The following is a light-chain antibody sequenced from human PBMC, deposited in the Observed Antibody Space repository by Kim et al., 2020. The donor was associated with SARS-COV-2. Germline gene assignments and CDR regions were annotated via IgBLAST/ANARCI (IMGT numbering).Light chain of an antibody. Sequence: SVYVGESVHHSCRASRSIRQDLGWSEQKPGDPPRLLLYATPSLQSGAPQRFSGSGSGTDFTLNITSLQPEDFATYYCIQDYSYPRTFGQGTKLEI. CDR3: IQDYSYPRT. CDR1: RSIRQD. CDR2: ATP. V-gene: IGKV1-6*01. J-gene: IGKJ2*02.